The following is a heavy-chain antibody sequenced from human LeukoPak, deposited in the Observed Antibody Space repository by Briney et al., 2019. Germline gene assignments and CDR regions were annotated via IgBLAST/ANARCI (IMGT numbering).Heavy chain of an antibody. CDR1: GGSISSYY. D-gene: IGHD7-27*01. CDR2: IYYSGST. V-gene: IGHV4-59*08. J-gene: IGHJ4*02. CDR3: ARSNYLWGYFDY. Sequence: SETLSLTCTVSGGSISSYYWSWIRQPPGKGLEWIGYIYYSGSTNYNPSLKSRVTISVDTSKNQFSPKLSSVTAADTAVYYCARSNYLWGYFDYWGQGTLVTVSS.